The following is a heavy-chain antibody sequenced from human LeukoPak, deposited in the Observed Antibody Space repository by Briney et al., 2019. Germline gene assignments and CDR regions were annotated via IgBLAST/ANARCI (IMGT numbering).Heavy chain of an antibody. CDR1: GGSISSYY. CDR2: IYYSGST. Sequence: PSETLSLTCTVSGGSISSYYWSWIRQPPGKGLEWIGYIYYSGSTTYTPSLKSRVTISVDTSKNQFSLRLSSVTAADTAVYYCARRRGYSYDYWGQGSLVTVSS. CDR3: ARRRGYSYDY. V-gene: IGHV4-59*01. D-gene: IGHD5-18*01. J-gene: IGHJ4*02.